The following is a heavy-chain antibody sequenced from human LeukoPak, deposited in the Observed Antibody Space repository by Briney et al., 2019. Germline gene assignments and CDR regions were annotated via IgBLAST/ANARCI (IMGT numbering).Heavy chain of an antibody. J-gene: IGHJ4*02. Sequence: SETLSLTCAVYGGSFSGYYWSWIRQPPGKGLEWIGEISHSGSTNYNPSLKSRVTISVDTSKNQFSLKLSSVTAADTAVYYCARGDGTATTPFDYWGQGTLVTVSS. D-gene: IGHD5-24*01. CDR3: ARGDGTATTPFDY. CDR2: ISHSGST. V-gene: IGHV4-34*01. CDR1: GGSFSGYY.